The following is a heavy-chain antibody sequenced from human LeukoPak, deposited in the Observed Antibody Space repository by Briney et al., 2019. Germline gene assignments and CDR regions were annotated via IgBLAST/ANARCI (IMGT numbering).Heavy chain of an antibody. V-gene: IGHV4-34*01. D-gene: IGHD1-26*01. CDR3: ARHFRRGPNDY. CDR2: INHSGST. CDR1: GGSFSGYY. Sequence: SETLSLTCAVYGGSFSGYYWSWIRQPPGKGLEWIGEINHSGSTNYNPSLKSRVTISVDTSKHQFSLKLNSVTAADTAVYYCARHFRRGPNDYWGQGTLVTVSS. J-gene: IGHJ4*02.